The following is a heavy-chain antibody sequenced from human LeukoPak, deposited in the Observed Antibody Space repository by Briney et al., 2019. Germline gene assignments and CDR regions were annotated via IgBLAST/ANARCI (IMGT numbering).Heavy chain of an antibody. V-gene: IGHV3-21*01. CDR1: GFTLSSYS. CDR3: ARDRVVVPAAGPNWFDP. J-gene: IGHJ5*02. Sequence: GGSLRLSCAASGFTLSSYSMNWVRQAPGKGLEWVSSISSSSSYIYYADSVKGRFTISRDNAKNSLYLQMNSLRAEDTAVYYCARDRVVVPAAGPNWFDPWGQGTLVTVSS. D-gene: IGHD2-2*01. CDR2: ISSSSSYI.